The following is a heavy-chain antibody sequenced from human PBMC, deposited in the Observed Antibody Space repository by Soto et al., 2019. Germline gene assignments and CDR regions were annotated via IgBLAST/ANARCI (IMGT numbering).Heavy chain of an antibody. CDR1: GYTFTGYY. CDR2: FDPEDGET. Sequence: ASVKVSCKASGYTFTGYYMHWVRQAPGKGLEWMGGFDPEDGETIYAQKFQGRVTMTEDTSTDTAYMELSSLRSEDTAVYYCATLVLSGGNDAFDIWGQGTMVTVSS. V-gene: IGHV1-24*01. D-gene: IGHD1-1*01. CDR3: ATLVLSGGNDAFDI. J-gene: IGHJ3*02.